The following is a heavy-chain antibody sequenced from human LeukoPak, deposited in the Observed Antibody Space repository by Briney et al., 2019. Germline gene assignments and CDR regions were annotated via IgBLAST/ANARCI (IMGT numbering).Heavy chain of an antibody. CDR1: CGPITNTKY. Sequence: PSGTLSLTCCVSCGPITNTKYLTWVRHPPGNGLDWIRVVNLQDSTNYNPSLMGHVAISVDPSANHLSVQFTAVTAHDPSVYYGAREGGPYRPLDYSGQATLVTVS. CDR3: AREGGPYRPLDY. V-gene: IGHV4-4*02. J-gene: IGHJ4*02. CDR2: VNLQDST.